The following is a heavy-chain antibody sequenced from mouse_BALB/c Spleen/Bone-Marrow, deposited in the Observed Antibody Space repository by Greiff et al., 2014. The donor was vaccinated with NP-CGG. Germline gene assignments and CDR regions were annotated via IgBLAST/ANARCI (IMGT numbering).Heavy chain of an antibody. CDR1: GYASTSYN. J-gene: IGHJ4*01. CDR3: ARELSRAMDY. Sequence: LVESGPELVKPGASVKVSRKASGYASTSYNMYWVKQSHGKSLEWIGYIDPYSGGTNYNQKFRGEATLTVDKSSNTAYIHLNSLTSEDSAVYFCARELSRAMDYWGQGTSVTVSS. V-gene: IGHV1S135*01. CDR2: IDPYSGGT. D-gene: IGHD2-12*01.